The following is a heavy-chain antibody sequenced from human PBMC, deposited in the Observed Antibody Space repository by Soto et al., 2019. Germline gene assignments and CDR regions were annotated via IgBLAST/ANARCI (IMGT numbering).Heavy chain of an antibody. CDR1: GGSFSGYY. Sequence: QVQLQQWGAGLLKPSETLSLTCAVYGGSFSGYYWSWFRQPPGKGLEWIGEINHSGSTNYNPSLKSRVTISVETSNNQFSLKLSSVTAADTAVYYCASYDTRGYYVGGQGTLVTVSS. V-gene: IGHV4-34*01. J-gene: IGHJ4*02. CDR3: ASYDTRGYYV. D-gene: IGHD3-22*01. CDR2: INHSGST.